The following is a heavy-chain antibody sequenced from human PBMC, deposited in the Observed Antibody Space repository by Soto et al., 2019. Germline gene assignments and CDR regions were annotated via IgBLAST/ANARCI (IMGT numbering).Heavy chain of an antibody. Sequence: PGGSLRLSCTASGFTFSSYGMHWVRQAPGKGLEWVAVISYDGSNKYYADSVKGRFTISRDNSKNTLYLQMNSLRAEDTAVYYCAKDATYDGSSWVEYYYYYYGMDVWGQGTTVTVSS. D-gene: IGHD6-13*01. J-gene: IGHJ6*02. CDR1: GFTFSSYG. CDR3: AKDATYDGSSWVEYYYYYYGMDV. CDR2: ISYDGSNK. V-gene: IGHV3-30*18.